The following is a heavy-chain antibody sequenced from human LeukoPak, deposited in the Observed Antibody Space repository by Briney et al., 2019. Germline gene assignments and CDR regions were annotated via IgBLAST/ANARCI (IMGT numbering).Heavy chain of an antibody. D-gene: IGHD1-26*01. CDR3: ARGYYTGNWFDP. V-gene: IGHV1-8*01. J-gene: IGHJ5*02. Sequence: ASVKVSCKASGYTFTSYDINWVRRATGQGLEWMGWMNPNSGNTGYAQKFQGRVTMTRNTSISTAYMELSSLRSEDTAVYYCARGYYTGNWFDPWGQGTLVTVSS. CDR2: MNPNSGNT. CDR1: GYTFTSYD.